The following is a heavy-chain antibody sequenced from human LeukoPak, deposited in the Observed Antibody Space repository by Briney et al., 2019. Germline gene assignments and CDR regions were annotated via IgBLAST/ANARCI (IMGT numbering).Heavy chain of an antibody. CDR3: AKDWGYYYGSGD. D-gene: IGHD3-10*01. J-gene: IGHJ4*02. CDR1: GFTFSSYW. CDR2: IYQDGSEK. Sequence: PGGSLRLSCAASGFTFSSYWMSWVRQAPGKGLEWVANIYQDGSEKYYVDSVKGRFTISRDNAKNSLYMQMNSLRAEDTAVYYCAKDWGYYYGSGDWGQGTLVTVSS. V-gene: IGHV3-7*01.